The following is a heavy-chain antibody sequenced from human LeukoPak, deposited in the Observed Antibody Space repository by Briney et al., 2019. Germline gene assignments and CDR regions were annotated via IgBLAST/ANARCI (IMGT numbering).Heavy chain of an antibody. CDR3: ARVPGPNWFDP. J-gene: IGHJ5*02. CDR2: MYQSGNA. CDR1: GYSISSGYY. Sequence: SETLSFTCSVSGYSISSGYYWGWIRQPPGMGLEWIGSMYQSGNAYYNPSLRSRVTMSVDTSKNQVSPKLISVTAADTAAYFCARVPGPNWFDPWGLGTLVTVSS. D-gene: IGHD1-14*01. V-gene: IGHV4-38-2*02.